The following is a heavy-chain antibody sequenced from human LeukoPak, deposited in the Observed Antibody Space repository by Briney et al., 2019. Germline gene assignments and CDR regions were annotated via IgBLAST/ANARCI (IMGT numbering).Heavy chain of an antibody. CDR1: GFIFSSFA. Sequence: PGGSVRLLCAACGFIFSSFAVSWVRPPPGGGGEWVSDISGSGSSKNNADAVKGRFTISRDKSKNTLYLQMNSLRAEDTAVYYSEKVVWWLVAANCPGHFDFWGQGTLVTVSS. J-gene: IGHJ4*02. CDR2: ISGSGSSK. CDR3: EKVVWWLVAANCPGHFDF. V-gene: IGHV3-23*01. D-gene: IGHD2-15*01.